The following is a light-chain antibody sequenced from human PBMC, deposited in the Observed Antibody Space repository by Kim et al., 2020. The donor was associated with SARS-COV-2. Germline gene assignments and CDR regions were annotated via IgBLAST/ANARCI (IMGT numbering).Light chain of an antibody. V-gene: IGKV1-6*01. CDR2: ATS. J-gene: IGKJ1*01. CDR1: QDIRKD. Sequence: ASVGDRVTITCRASQDIRKDLGWYQQKPGRAPKLLIYATSTLRSGVPSRFSGSGSGTDFTLTISSLQPEDLATYFCLQDFKYPPTFGQGTKVDIK. CDR3: LQDFKYPPT.